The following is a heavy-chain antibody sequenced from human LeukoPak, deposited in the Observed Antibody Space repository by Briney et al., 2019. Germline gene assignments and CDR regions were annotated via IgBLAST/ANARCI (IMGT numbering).Heavy chain of an antibody. Sequence: PGGSLRPSCAASGFTFSSYAMSWVRQAPGKGLEWVSSISGSGSGTYYADSVKGRFTISRDNSKNTLYLQMNSLRAEDTAVYYCAKDPPNPGTSRHFQHWGQGTLVTVSS. CDR2: ISGSGSGT. D-gene: IGHD2-8*01. V-gene: IGHV3-23*01. CDR1: GFTFSSYA. J-gene: IGHJ1*01. CDR3: AKDPPNPGTSRHFQH.